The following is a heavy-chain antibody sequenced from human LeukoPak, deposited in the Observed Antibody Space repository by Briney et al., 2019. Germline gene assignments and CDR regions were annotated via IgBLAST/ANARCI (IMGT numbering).Heavy chain of an antibody. CDR2: ISGSAGTT. Sequence: GGSLGLSCAASGLTFSSYAMTWVRQAPGKGLECISAISGSAGTTYYADSVKGRFTISRDNSKNTLSLQMSSLRAEDTAVYYCAKGALEWTYYFDFWGQGTLVTVSS. CDR3: AKGALEWTYYFDF. J-gene: IGHJ4*02. V-gene: IGHV3-23*01. CDR1: GLTFSSYA. D-gene: IGHD3-3*01.